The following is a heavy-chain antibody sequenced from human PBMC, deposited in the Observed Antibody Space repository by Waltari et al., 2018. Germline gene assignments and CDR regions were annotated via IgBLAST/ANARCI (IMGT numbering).Heavy chain of an antibody. V-gene: IGHV4-59*01. Sequence: QVHLQESGPGLVKPSETLSLTCPVSGGSMSGYYWNWIRQPPGKELEWIGCVHHSGGNKYNTSLMSRATISLDMSTNQFSLKLSSVTAADTAVYYCLRNPGHWGQGIMVTVSS. CDR1: GGSMSGYY. J-gene: IGHJ4*02. CDR3: LRNPGH. CDR2: VHHSGGN.